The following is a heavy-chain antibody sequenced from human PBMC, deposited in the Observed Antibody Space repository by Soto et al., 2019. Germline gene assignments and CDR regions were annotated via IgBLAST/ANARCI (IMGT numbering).Heavy chain of an antibody. J-gene: IGHJ4*02. CDR2: IHYSGYT. CDR1: GGSISSSSYY. V-gene: IGHV4-39*01. Sequence: SETLSLTCTVSGGSISSSSYYWGWIRQPPGKGLEWIRSIHYSGYTYYNQSLKSRVTISVDTSKNQFSLKLSSVTAADTAVYYCGRLVYDSSGYRPGWGQGTLVTVS. D-gene: IGHD3-22*01. CDR3: GRLVYDSSGYRPG.